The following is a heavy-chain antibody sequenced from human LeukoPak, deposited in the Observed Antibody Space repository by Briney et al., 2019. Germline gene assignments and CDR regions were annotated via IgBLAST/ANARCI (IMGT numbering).Heavy chain of an antibody. CDR1: GFTFSSYA. V-gene: IGHV3-30-3*01. CDR2: ISYDGSNK. J-gene: IGHJ4*02. Sequence: GGSLRLSCAASGFTFSSYAXXXXRQAPGKGXXWVAVISYDGSNKXXXXSXKGRFXXXXDNSKNTLYLQMNSLRAEDTAVYYCARESDYFDYWGQGTLVTVSS. D-gene: IGHD3-10*01. CDR3: ARESDYFDY.